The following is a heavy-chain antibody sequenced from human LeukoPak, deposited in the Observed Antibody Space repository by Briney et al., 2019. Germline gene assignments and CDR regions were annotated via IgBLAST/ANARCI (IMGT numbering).Heavy chain of an antibody. CDR2: IIPIFGTA. CDR3: ARDRADSSGYYYRFDY. J-gene: IGHJ4*02. V-gene: IGHV1-69*05. CDR1: GGTFSSYA. Sequence: SVKVSCKASGGTFSSYAISWVRQAPGQGLEWMGRIIPIFGTANYAQKFQGRATITTDESTSTAYMELSSLSSEDTAVYYCARDRADSSGYYYRFDYWGQGTLVTVSS. D-gene: IGHD3-22*01.